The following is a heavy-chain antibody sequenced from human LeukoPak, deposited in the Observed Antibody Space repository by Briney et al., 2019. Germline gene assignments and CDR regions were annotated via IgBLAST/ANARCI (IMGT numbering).Heavy chain of an antibody. CDR2: INPSGGST. CDR1: GYTFTSYY. Sequence: ASVKVSCKASGYTFTSYYMHWVRQAPGQGLEWMGIINPSGGSTSYAQKFQGGVTVTRDTSTSTVYMELSSLRSEDTAVYYCARSYYDFWSGYYTVRYWGQGTLVTVSS. D-gene: IGHD3-3*01. CDR3: ARSYYDFWSGYYTVRY. V-gene: IGHV1-46*01. J-gene: IGHJ4*02.